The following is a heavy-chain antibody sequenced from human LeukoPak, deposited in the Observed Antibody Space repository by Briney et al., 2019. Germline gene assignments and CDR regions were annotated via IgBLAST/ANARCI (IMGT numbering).Heavy chain of an antibody. D-gene: IGHD6-13*01. CDR3: ARDHRSRLPII. CDR2: INWNGGST. CDR1: GFTFDDYG. Sequence: PGGSLRLSCAASGFTFDDYGMSWVRQAPGKGLEWVSGINWNGGSTGYADSVQGRVTIYRDKSKNSLYLQMNSLRAEDTALYYCARDHRSRLPIIWGQGTLVTVSS. V-gene: IGHV3-20*04. J-gene: IGHJ4*02.